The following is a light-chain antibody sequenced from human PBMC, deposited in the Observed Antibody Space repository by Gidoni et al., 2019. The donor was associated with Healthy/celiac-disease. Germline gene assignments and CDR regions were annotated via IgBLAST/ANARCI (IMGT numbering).Light chain of an antibody. CDR2: SNN. Sequence: QSVLTQPPSASGTPGQRVTISCSGSSSNIGSNTVNWYQQLPGTAPKLLIYSNNQRPSGVPDRFSGSNSGTSASLAISGLQSEDEADYYCAAWDDSLNGEVFGTGTKVTVL. J-gene: IGLJ1*01. V-gene: IGLV1-44*01. CDR1: SSNIGSNT. CDR3: AAWDDSLNGEV.